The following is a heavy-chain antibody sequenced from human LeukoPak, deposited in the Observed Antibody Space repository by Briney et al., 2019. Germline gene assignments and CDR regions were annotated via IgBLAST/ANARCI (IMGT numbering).Heavy chain of an antibody. CDR3: ARRIFVEVCGGSCYRVGPQPSDAFDI. CDR2: IYPGDSDT. J-gene: IGHJ3*02. V-gene: IGHV5-51*01. CDR1: GYSFTSYW. D-gene: IGHD2-15*01. Sequence: GESLKISCKGSGYSFTSYWIGWVRQMPGKGLEWMGIIYPGDSDTRYSPSFQGQVTISADKSISTAYLQWSSLKASDTAMYYCARRIFVEVCGGSCYRVGPQPSDAFDIWAQGTMVTVSS.